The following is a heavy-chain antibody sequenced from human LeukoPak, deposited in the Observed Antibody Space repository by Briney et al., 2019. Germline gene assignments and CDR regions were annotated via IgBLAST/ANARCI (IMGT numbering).Heavy chain of an antibody. CDR1: GFTFSSYG. J-gene: IGHJ4*02. CDR2: ISSSSSTI. D-gene: IGHD3-10*01. Sequence: GGSLRLSCAASGFTFSSYGMTWVRQAPGKGLEWVSYISSSSSTIYYADSVKGRFTISRDNAKNSLYLQLNSLRAEDTAVYYCARGGGSENQYAPWYFDYWGQGALVTVSS. CDR3: ARGGGSENQYAPWYFDY. V-gene: IGHV3-48*01.